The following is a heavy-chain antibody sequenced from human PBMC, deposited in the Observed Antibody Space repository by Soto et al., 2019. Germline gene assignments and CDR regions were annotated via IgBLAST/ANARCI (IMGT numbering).Heavy chain of an antibody. CDR3: ARGNYDILTGSADKNQRYYYYYMDV. CDR1: GFTFSSYG. J-gene: IGHJ6*03. CDR2: IWYDGSNK. V-gene: IGHV3-33*01. Sequence: QVQLVESGGGVVQPGRSLRLSCAASGFTFSSYGMHWVRQAPGKGLEWVAVIWYDGSNKYYADSVKGRFTISRDNSKNTLYLQMNSLRAEDTAVYYCARGNYDILTGSADKNQRYYYYYMDVWGKGTTVTVSS. D-gene: IGHD3-9*01.